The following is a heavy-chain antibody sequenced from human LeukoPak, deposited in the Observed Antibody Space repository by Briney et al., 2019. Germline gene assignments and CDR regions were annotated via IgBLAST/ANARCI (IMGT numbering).Heavy chain of an antibody. V-gene: IGHV5-51*01. CDR3: ARGNNENYYDWFDP. Sequence: GQSLKISCKGSGYSFTRYWIAWVRQMPGKCLEWIGLIYPGDSDTRYSPSFQGHVTISADKSISTAYLQWNILKASDTAIYYCARGNNENYYDWFDPWGQGTLVTVSS. D-gene: IGHD1-26*01. CDR1: GYSFTRYW. J-gene: IGHJ5*02. CDR2: IYPGDSDT.